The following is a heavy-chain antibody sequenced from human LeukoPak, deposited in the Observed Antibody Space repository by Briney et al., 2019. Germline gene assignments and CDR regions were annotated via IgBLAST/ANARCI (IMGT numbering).Heavy chain of an antibody. D-gene: IGHD6-13*01. CDR1: GFTFSSYG. J-gene: IGHJ4*02. CDR2: ISYDESKK. V-gene: IGHV3-30*18. Sequence: GGSLRLSCAASGFTFSSYGMHWFRQAPGKGLEWVAVISYDESKKYYGDSVRGRFTISRDNSKNTLYLRMNSLRAEDTAIYYCAKVPKAYSNSWYIDYWGQGTLVTVSS. CDR3: AKVPKAYSNSWYIDY.